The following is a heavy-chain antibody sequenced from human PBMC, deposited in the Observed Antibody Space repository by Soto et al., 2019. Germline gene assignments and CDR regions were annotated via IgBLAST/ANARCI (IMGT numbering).Heavy chain of an antibody. D-gene: IGHD3-3*01. CDR1: GFTFSSYG. J-gene: IGHJ6*03. CDR2: ISYDGSNK. CDR3: ARTQRDDFWSGYYIYYYYMDV. V-gene: IGHV3-30*03. Sequence: QVQLVESGGGVVQPGGSLRLSCAASGFTFSSYGMHWVRQAPGKGLEWVAVISYDGSNKYYADSVKGRFTISRDNSKNTLYLQMNSLRAEDTAVYYCARTQRDDFWSGYYIYYYYMDVWGKGTTVTVSS.